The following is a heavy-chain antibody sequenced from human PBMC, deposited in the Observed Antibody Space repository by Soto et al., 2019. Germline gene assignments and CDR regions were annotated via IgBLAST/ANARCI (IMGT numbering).Heavy chain of an antibody. CDR2: ISAYNGKT. D-gene: IGHD1-7*01. Sequence: QVQLVQSGTEVKTPGASVKVSCHASGYTFTNYGINWVGQAPGQGLVWMVWISAYNGKTHHPPVVQDRVTMTTDTSTRTAYMELTSLRSDDTAVYYCARGGWNYGPGPFDLWGQGTMVTVSS. V-gene: IGHV1-18*04. CDR1: GYTFTNYG. CDR3: ARGGWNYGPGPFDL. J-gene: IGHJ3*01.